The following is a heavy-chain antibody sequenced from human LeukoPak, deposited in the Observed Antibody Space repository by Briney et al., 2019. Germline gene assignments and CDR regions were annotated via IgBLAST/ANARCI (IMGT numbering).Heavy chain of an antibody. CDR2: IYYSGST. D-gene: IGHD2-2*01. CDR1: GGSISSGDYY. Sequence: SETLSLTCTVSGGSISSGDYYRSWIRQPPGKGLEWIGYIYYSGSTNYNPSLKSRVTISVDTSKNQFSLKLSSVTAADTAVYYCARDRHQLLFWGQGTLVTVSS. V-gene: IGHV4-61*08. CDR3: ARDRHQLLF. J-gene: IGHJ4*02.